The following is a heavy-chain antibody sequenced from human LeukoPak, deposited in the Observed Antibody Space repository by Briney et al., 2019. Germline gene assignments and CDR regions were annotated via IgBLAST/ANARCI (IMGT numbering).Heavy chain of an antibody. J-gene: IGHJ2*01. CDR2: ISSDGYNK. CDR3: ARSLIPGRWYFDL. Sequence: GGSLRLSCAASAFTFSNYGMHWVRQAPGKGLEWVSLISSDGYNKYYADSVKGRFTISGDNPMNTLYLQMNGLRPDDTAVYYCARSLIPGRWYFDLWGRGTLVTVSS. D-gene: IGHD3-16*01. CDR1: AFTFSNYG. V-gene: IGHV3-30*03.